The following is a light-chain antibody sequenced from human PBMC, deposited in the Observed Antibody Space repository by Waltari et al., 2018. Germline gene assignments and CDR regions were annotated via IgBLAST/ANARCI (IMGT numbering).Light chain of an antibody. V-gene: IGKV3-11*01. Sequence: EIVFTQFPATLSLSPGETATISCRATERVSTYLGWFQQKPGQAPRRLIFDTSNRSAGIPARFSGSGSATDFTLTISNLEPEDVGVYYCHQRSNWWWTFGQGTRVEVK. J-gene: IGKJ1*01. CDR1: ERVSTY. CDR2: DTS. CDR3: HQRSNWWWT.